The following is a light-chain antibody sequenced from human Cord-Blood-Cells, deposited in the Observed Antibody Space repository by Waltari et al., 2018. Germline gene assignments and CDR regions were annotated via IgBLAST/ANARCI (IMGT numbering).Light chain of an antibody. V-gene: IGLV2-23*01. CDR1: SSDVGSYNL. CDR2: EGS. J-gene: IGLJ3*02. Sequence: QSALTQPASVSGSPGPSITISCTGTSSDVGSYNLFSWYQQHPGKAPKLSIYEGSKRPSGVSNRFSGSKSCNTASLTISGLQAEDEADYYCCSYAGSSTWVFGGGTKLTVL. CDR3: CSYAGSSTWV.